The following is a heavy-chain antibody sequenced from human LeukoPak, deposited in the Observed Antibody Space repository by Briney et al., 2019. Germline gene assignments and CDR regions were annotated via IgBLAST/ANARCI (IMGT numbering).Heavy chain of an antibody. CDR1: GYSFTIYW. Sequence: GESLKISCKGSGYSFTIYWIGWVRQMPGKGLEWMGIIFPGDSDTRYSPSFQGQVTFSVDKSITTAYLQWSSLKASDIAMYYCARWVTADRGKKDAFDIWGQGTMVTVSS. J-gene: IGHJ3*02. D-gene: IGHD2-21*02. CDR2: IFPGDSDT. CDR3: ARWVTADRGKKDAFDI. V-gene: IGHV5-51*01.